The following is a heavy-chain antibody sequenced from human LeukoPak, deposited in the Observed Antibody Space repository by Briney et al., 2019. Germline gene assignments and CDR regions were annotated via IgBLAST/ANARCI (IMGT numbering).Heavy chain of an antibody. CDR1: GFTVSSHY. CDR3: ARYYYDSSGYYNENEGWFDP. Sequence: PGGSLRLSCAASGFTVSSHYMSWVRQAPGKGLEWVSVIYSGGNTYYADSVKGRFTISRDNSKNTLYLQMNSLRAEDTAVYYCARYYYDSSGYYNENEGWFDPWGQGTLVTVSS. V-gene: IGHV3-53*01. D-gene: IGHD3-22*01. J-gene: IGHJ5*02. CDR2: IYSGGNT.